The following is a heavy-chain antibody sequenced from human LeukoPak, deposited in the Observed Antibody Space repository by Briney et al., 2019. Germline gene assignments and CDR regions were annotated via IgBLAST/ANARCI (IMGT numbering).Heavy chain of an antibody. CDR3: VRDRELNY. J-gene: IGHJ4*02. CDR1: GGSNSIYY. Sequence: SETLSLTCTVSGGSNSIYYWSWIRQPPGKGLEWIGYIYNSGSTYYNPSLKSRVTISVDTSKNQFSLRLSSVTAADAAVYYCVRDRELNYWGQGTLVTVSS. V-gene: IGHV4-59*01. CDR2: IYNSGST. D-gene: IGHD1-26*01.